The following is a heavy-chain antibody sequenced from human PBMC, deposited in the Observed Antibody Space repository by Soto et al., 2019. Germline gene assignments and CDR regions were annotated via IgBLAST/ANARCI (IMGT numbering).Heavy chain of an antibody. CDR2: IKTSTGYGTT. CDR1: EFTFGNAY. CDR3: CTCVQAKSYYDGASYSTD. J-gene: IGHJ4*02. D-gene: IGHD3-22*01. Sequence: LSLSDEASEFTFGNAYMNFLRQAPANGLEWVGRIKTSTGYGTTDNDAPVKGRCLISRDDSKDTLFLQMTTMKTEDTAVYLCCTCVQAKSYYDGASYSTDWGQGARVTSPQ. V-gene: IGHV3-15*01.